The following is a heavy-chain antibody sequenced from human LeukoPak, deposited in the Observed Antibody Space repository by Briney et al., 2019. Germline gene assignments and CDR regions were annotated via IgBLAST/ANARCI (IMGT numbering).Heavy chain of an antibody. CDR1: GVSISSSNW. CDR3: ARTIYCSSTSCYPGDAFDI. D-gene: IGHD2-2*01. CDR2: IYHSGST. Sequence: EPSETLSLTCAVSGVSISSSNWWGWVRQPPGEGLGWIGEIYHSGSTNYNPSLKSRVTISVVKSKHQFSLKLSSVTAADTAVYYCARTIYCSSTSCYPGDAFDIWGQGTMVTVSS. V-gene: IGHV4-4*02. J-gene: IGHJ3*02.